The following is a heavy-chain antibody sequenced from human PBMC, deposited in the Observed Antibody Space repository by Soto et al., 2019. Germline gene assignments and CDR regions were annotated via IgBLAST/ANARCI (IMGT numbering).Heavy chain of an antibody. Sequence: SETLSLTCIVSGESISSSSYYWGWIRQPPGKGLEWIGSIYYSGRTYYNPSFKSRVTISIDTSKNQFSLKLSSVTATDTAVYYCARQRTTVVTQAYFDHWGQGALVTVPS. V-gene: IGHV4-39*01. CDR1: GESISSSSYY. CDR3: ARQRTTVVTQAYFDH. CDR2: IYYSGRT. D-gene: IGHD2-21*02. J-gene: IGHJ4*02.